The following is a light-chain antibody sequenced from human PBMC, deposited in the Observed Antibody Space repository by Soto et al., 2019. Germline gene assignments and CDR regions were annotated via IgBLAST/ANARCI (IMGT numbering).Light chain of an antibody. CDR3: SSYAGSNNVI. CDR1: TSDVGDYNY. J-gene: IGLJ2*01. V-gene: IGLV2-8*01. CDR2: EVS. Sequence: QSALTQPPSASGSPGQSVTISCTGTTSDVGDYNYVSWYQQHPGKAPKLMIYEVSKRPSGVPDRFSGSKSGNTASLTVSGLQAEDEADYYGSSYAGSNNVIFGGGTKLTVL.